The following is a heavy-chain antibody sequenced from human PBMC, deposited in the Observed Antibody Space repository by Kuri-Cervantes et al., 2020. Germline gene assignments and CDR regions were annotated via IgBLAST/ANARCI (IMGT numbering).Heavy chain of an antibody. V-gene: IGHV4-4*02. CDR3: ARGRDYNSSWYDY. Sequence: SETLSLTCAVSGGSISSNTWWSWVRQPPGKGLEWIGEIYHSGSTNYNPSLKSRVTISVDKSKKKFSLRLSSVTAADTAVYYCARGRDYNSSWYDYWGQGTLVTVSS. CDR2: IYHSGST. J-gene: IGHJ4*02. D-gene: IGHD6-13*01. CDR1: GGSISSNTW.